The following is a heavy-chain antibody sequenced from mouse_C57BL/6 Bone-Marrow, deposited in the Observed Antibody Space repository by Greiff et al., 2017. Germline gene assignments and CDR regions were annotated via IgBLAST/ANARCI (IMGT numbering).Heavy chain of an antibody. J-gene: IGHJ4*01. CDR1: GYTFTSYW. CDR3: AREAIYYDYDRHGYYYAMDY. D-gene: IGHD2-4*01. CDR2: INPSSGYT. V-gene: IGHV1-7*01. Sequence: QVQLQQSGAELAKPGASVKLSCKASGYTFTSYWMHWVKQRPGQGLEWIGYINPSSGYTKYNQKFKDKATLTADKSSRTADMQLSSLTYEDSAVYYCAREAIYYDYDRHGYYYAMDYWGQGTSVTVSS.